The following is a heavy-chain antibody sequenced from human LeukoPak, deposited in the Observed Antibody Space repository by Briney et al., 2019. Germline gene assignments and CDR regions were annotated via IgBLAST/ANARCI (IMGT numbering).Heavy chain of an antibody. J-gene: IGHJ1*01. D-gene: IGHD6-19*01. V-gene: IGHV4-34*01. Sequence: SETLSLTCAVYGGSFSGYYWSWIRQPPGKGLEWIGEINHSGSTNYNPSLKSRGTISVHTSKNQFSLKLSSVTAADTAVYYCARGYSVAGLFQHWGQGTLVTVSS. CDR3: ARGYSVAGLFQH. CDR2: INHSGST. CDR1: GGSFSGYY.